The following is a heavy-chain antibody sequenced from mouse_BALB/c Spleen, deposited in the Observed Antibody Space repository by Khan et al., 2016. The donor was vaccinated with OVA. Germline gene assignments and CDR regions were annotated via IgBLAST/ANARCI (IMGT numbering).Heavy chain of an antibody. CDR2: ISSGGTYT. D-gene: IGHD1-2*01. J-gene: IGHJ4*01. CDR1: GFIFSSYG. CDR3: TRFITTTTGDYYAMDY. V-gene: IGHV5-6*01. Sequence: EVELVESGGDLVKPGGSLKLSCAASGFIFSSYGMSWVRQTPDKRLEWVATISSGGTYTYYTESVKGRFTISRDNAKNNLSLQMRSLKSEETASYYCTRFITTTTGDYYAMDYWGQGTSVTVSS.